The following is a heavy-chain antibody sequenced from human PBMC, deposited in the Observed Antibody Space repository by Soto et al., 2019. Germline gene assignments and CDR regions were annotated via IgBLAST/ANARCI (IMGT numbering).Heavy chain of an antibody. J-gene: IGHJ4*02. D-gene: IGHD6-19*01. CDR1: GGSFSGYY. CDR3: ARATRWLTQGY. V-gene: IGHV4-34*01. Sequence: SETLSLTCAVYGGSFSGYYWSWIRQPPGKGLEWIGEINHSGSTNYNPSHKSRVTISVDTSKNQFSLKLSSVTAADTAVYYCARATRWLTQGYWGQGTLVTVSS. CDR2: INHSGST.